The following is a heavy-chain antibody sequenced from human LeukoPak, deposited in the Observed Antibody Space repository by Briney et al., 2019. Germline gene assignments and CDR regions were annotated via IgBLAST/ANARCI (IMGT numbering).Heavy chain of an antibody. Sequence: SETLSLTCAVYGGSFSGYYWSWIRQPPGKGLEWIGEINHSGSTNYNPSLKSRVTTSVDTSKNQFSLKLSSVTAADTAVYYCARGKEAAAGGGSIDYWGQGTLVTVSS. D-gene: IGHD6-13*01. CDR2: INHSGST. J-gene: IGHJ4*02. V-gene: IGHV4-34*01. CDR1: GGSFSGYY. CDR3: ARGKEAAAGGGSIDY.